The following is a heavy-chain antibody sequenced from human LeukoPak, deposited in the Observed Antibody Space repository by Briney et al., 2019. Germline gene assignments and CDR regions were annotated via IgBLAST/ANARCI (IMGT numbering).Heavy chain of an antibody. CDR1: GDSISSSTYY. J-gene: IGHJ6*03. CDR3: ARLGGVRGYYYYYMDV. Sequence: SETLSLTCTVSGDSISSSTYYWGWIRQPRGKGLEWMGNIHYGGSTYYNPSLKSRVTISVDTSKKQFSLKLSSVTAADTALYYCARLGGVRGYYYYYMDVWGKGTTVTVSS. CDR2: IHYGGST. D-gene: IGHD3-10*01. V-gene: IGHV4-39*01.